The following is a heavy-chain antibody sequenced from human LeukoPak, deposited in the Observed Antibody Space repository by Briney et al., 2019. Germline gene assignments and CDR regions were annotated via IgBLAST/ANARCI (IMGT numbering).Heavy chain of an antibody. CDR2: IYTSGST. J-gene: IGHJ4*02. CDR3: ARVVPTSHYDYVWGSSRPTYYFDY. Sequence: SQTQSLTCTVSGGSISSGSYYWSWIRQPAGKGLEWIGRIYTSGSTNYNPSLKSRVTMSVDTSKNQFSLKLSSVTAADTAVYYCARVVPTSHYDYVWGSSRPTYYFDYWGQGTLVTVSS. D-gene: IGHD3-16*02. V-gene: IGHV4-61*02. CDR1: GGSISSGSYY.